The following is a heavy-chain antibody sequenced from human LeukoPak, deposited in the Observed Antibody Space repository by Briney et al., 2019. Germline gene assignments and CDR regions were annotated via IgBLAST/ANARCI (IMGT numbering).Heavy chain of an antibody. D-gene: IGHD3-3*01. J-gene: IGHJ2*01. CDR2: ISSGSDYT. CDR3: AKIGVIGNWYYDL. CDR1: GFPFSIHS. V-gene: IGHV3-23*01. Sequence: PGGSLRLSCAASGFPFSIHSMSWVRQAPRKGPEWVSSISSGSDYTYYADSVKGRFTISRDNSKNTLYLDMTSLRAGDTAIYYCAKIGVIGNWYYDLWGRGTLVAVSS.